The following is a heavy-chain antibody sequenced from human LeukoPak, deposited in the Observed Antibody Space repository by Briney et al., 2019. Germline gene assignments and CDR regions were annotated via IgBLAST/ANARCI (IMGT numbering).Heavy chain of an antibody. CDR1: GFTVSSNY. J-gene: IGHJ6*04. V-gene: IGHV3-53*01. CDR2: IYSGGST. D-gene: IGHD6-13*01. Sequence: GGSLRLSCAASGFTVSSNYMSWVRQAPGKGLEWVSVIYSGGSTYYVDSVKGRFTISRDNSKNTLYLQMNSLRAEDTAVYYCARDVVTAAAGSYYYYGMDVWGKGTTVTVSS. CDR3: ARDVVTAAAGSYYYYGMDV.